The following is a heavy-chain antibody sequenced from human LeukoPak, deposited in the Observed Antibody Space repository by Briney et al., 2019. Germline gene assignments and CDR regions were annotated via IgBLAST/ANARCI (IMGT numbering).Heavy chain of an antibody. Sequence: SETLSLTCTVSGGSNSSGGYYWSWIRQHPGKGLEWIVYIYYSGSTYYNPSLKSRVTISVDTSKNQFSLKLSSVTAADTAVYYCARVYCSGGSCYPGNNWFDPWGQGTLVTVSS. D-gene: IGHD2-15*01. V-gene: IGHV4-31*03. CDR2: IYYSGST. CDR1: GGSNSSGGYY. CDR3: ARVYCSGGSCYPGNNWFDP. J-gene: IGHJ5*02.